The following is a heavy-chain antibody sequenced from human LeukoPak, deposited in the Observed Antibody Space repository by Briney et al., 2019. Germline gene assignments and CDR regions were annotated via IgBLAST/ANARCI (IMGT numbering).Heavy chain of an antibody. Sequence: VASVKVSCKASGYTFTGYYMNWVPHAPGQGLEWMGWINSDRGFTKYAQKFQRRVTMIRDTYITTVYMNLTGMTSDDTAVYYCARNFDMMGFDSWGQGTLVTVSS. J-gene: IGHJ5*01. D-gene: IGHD3-9*01. V-gene: IGHV1-2*03. CDR3: ARNFDMMGFDS. CDR2: INSDRGFT. CDR1: GYTFTGYY.